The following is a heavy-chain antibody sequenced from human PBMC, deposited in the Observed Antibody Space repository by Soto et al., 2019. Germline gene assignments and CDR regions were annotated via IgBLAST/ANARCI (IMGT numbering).Heavy chain of an antibody. D-gene: IGHD3-3*01. CDR1: GYKVSTWHNFTSYW. CDR3: ARLGFDYDFLSGYYNVHHYYGIDV. V-gene: IGHV5-51*01. CDR2: IYPGDSDT. J-gene: IGHJ6*02. Sequence: HGESLKISCMGSGYKVSTWHNFTSYWIAWVRQMPGEGLEWMGIIYPGDSDTTYSPSFQGQVTISADKSINTVYLQWSSLKASDTATYYCARLGFDYDFLSGYYNVHHYYGIDVWGQGTTVTVSS.